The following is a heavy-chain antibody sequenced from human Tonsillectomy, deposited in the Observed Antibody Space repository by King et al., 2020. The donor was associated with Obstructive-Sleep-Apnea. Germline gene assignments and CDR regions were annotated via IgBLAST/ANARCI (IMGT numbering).Heavy chain of an antibody. D-gene: IGHD4-17*01. CDR1: GGSISRYY. CDR2: IFYSGST. Sequence: LQLQESGPGLVKPSATLSLTCTISGGSISRYYWSWIRQSPGKGLEWIGYIFYSGSTNYNPSLKSRVTISVDTSKNQFSMKLTSVTAADTAVYFCARDFVHDYGDYGDDGFDIWGQGTMVTVSS. CDR3: ARDFVHDYGDYGDDGFDI. J-gene: IGHJ3*02. V-gene: IGHV4-59*01.